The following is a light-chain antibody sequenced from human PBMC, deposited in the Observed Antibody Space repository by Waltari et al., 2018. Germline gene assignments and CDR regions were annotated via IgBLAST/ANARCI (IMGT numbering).Light chain of an antibody. CDR2: RID. Sequence: QSVLTQPPSASGTPGQRVTIPCSGSASNIGGTLVNWHQQFPGQAPKLRIYRIDLRPSGVPDRFSGSKSGTSASLAISWLQSEDAADYFCASWDDSLNGHWVFGGGTKVTVL. V-gene: IGLV1-44*01. CDR1: ASNIGGTL. CDR3: ASWDDSLNGHWV. J-gene: IGLJ3*02.